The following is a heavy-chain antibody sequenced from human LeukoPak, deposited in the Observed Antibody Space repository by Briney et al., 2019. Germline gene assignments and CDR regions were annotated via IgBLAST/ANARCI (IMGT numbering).Heavy chain of an antibody. V-gene: IGHV1-8*02. D-gene: IGHD5-12*01. J-gene: IGHJ4*02. CDR3: ARYSGYDYDFDY. CDR1: GYTFTSYD. Sequence: ASVTVSCKSSGYTFTSYDINWVRQPTGQGLGWMGWMNTNSGNTGYAQKFQGRVTMTRNTSISTAYMELSSLRSEYTAVYYCARYSGYDYDFDYWGQGTLVTVSS. CDR2: MNTNSGNT.